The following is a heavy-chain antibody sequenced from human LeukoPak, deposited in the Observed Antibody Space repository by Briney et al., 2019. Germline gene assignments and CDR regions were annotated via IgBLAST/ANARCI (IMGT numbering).Heavy chain of an antibody. Sequence: SETLSLTCTVSGGSISSYCWSWIRQPPGKGLEWIAYISDTGTANYNPSLKSRVTISVDSSKNQFSLKVRSVTAADTAVYYCARGARLRLFDYWGQGTLLTVSS. CDR2: ISDTGTA. V-gene: IGHV4-59*01. D-gene: IGHD5-12*01. CDR1: GGSISSYC. J-gene: IGHJ4*02. CDR3: ARGARLRLFDY.